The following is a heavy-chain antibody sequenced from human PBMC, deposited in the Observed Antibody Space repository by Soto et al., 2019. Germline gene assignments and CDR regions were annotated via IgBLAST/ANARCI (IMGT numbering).Heavy chain of an antibody. Sequence: QVQLVQSGAEVKKPGSSVKVSCKASGGTYNTFAISWVRQAPGQGLEWMGGIIPVLGPAFYAQKFQGRVTITADKTTNTAYLELTSLRSEDTAVYYCVRAAKRYFDYWGQGTLVTVSS. CDR1: GGTYNTFA. V-gene: IGHV1-69*06. CDR2: IIPVLGPA. CDR3: VRAAKRYFDY. J-gene: IGHJ4*02.